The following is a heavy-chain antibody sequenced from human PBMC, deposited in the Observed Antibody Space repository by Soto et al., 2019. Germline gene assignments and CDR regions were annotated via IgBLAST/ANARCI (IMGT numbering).Heavy chain of an antibody. CDR3: ANDQGPQAGIWYGPAGYGMDV. D-gene: IGHD6-13*01. J-gene: IGHJ6*02. CDR1: EFTASNYV. V-gene: IGHV3-23*01. Sequence: QVLESGGGLVQPGGSLRLSCAGSEFTASNYVMSWVRQAPGKGLEWVSGISASGDYTDYADSVKGRFTISRDNSKNTVYLQLNGLRAEDSAISYCANDQGPQAGIWYGPAGYGMDVWGPGTTVTVSS. CDR2: ISASGDYT.